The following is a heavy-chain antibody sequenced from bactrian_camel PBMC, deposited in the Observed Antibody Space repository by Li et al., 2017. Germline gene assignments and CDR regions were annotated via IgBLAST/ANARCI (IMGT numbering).Heavy chain of an antibody. J-gene: IGHJ4*01. Sequence: VQLVESGGGSVQDGGSLRLSCTATGDGTDSRNMGWFRQSPGKMRLGVAAIDADGTTSYADPVKGRFTISGDNDKDMLFLQMNNLQPEDTAMYFCAADHNRGCMGWPTVEYDITGQGTQVTVS. D-gene: IGHD3*01. CDR1: GDGTDSRN. CDR2: IDADGTT. CDR3: AADHNRGCMGWPTVEYDI. V-gene: IGHV3S53*01.